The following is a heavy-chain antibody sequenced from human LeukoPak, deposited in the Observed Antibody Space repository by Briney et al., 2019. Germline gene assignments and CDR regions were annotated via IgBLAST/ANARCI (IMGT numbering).Heavy chain of an antibody. Sequence: APVKVSCKASGYTFTGYYMHWVRQAPGQGLEWMGWINPNSGGTNYAQKFQGRVTMTRDTSISTAYMELSRLRSDDTAVYYCARGRCSGGSCYSGDFDYWGQGTLVTVSS. V-gene: IGHV1-2*02. CDR2: INPNSGGT. CDR3: ARGRCSGGSCYSGDFDY. D-gene: IGHD2-15*01. J-gene: IGHJ4*02. CDR1: GYTFTGYY.